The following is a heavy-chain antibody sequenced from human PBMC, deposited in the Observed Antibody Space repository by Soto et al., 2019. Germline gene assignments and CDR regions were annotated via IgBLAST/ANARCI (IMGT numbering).Heavy chain of an antibody. D-gene: IGHD5-12*01. CDR1: GFTFSSYG. CDR3: ANDLAAYSGYEAMRE. J-gene: IGHJ4*02. Sequence: QVQLVESGGGVVQPGRSLRLSCAASGFTFSSYGMHWVRQAPGKGLQWVAVTSYDGSNKYYVDSVKGRFTISRDNSKNTLYLQMNSLRAVDTALYYFANDLAAYSGYEAMREWGQGTLVTVSS. CDR2: TSYDGSNK. V-gene: IGHV3-30*18.